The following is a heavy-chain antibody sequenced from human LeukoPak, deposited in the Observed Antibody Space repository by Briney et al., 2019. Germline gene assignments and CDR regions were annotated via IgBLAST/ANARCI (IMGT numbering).Heavy chain of an antibody. J-gene: IGHJ4*02. D-gene: IGHD3-16*02. V-gene: IGHV4-4*02. CDR2: IYQSGST. CDR1: GGSISSSNW. CDR3: ARTYDYIWGSFRSHSFDS. Sequence: SETLSLTCAVSGGSISSSNWWSWVRQPPGKGLEWIGEIYQSGSTNYNPSLKSRVTISVDKSKNQFSLKLSSVTAADTGVYYCARTYDYIWGSFRSHSFDSWDQGTLVTVSS.